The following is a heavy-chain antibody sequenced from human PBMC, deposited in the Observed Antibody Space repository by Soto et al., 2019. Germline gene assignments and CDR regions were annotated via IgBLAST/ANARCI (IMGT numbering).Heavy chain of an antibody. CDR2: IWYDGSNK. D-gene: IGHD3-22*01. Sequence: GGSLRLSCAASGFTFSSYGMHWVRQAPGKGLEWVAVIWYDGSNKYYADSVKGRFTISRDNSKNTLYLQMNSLRAEDTAVYYCARDHHDGSGYYYYYYGMDVWGQGTTVTVSS. J-gene: IGHJ6*02. V-gene: IGHV3-33*01. CDR3: ARDHHDGSGYYYYYYGMDV. CDR1: GFTFSSYG.